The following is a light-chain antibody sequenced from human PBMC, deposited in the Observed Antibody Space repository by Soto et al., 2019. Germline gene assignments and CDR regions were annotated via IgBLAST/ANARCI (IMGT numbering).Light chain of an antibody. CDR3: QQRYSWPPLT. CDR2: DAS. J-gene: IGKJ4*01. V-gene: IGKV3-11*01. Sequence: EIVLTQSPATLSLSPGEGATLSCRASQSVRTYLAWYQQKPGQVPRLLIYDASNRATGVPARFSGSGSGTDFSLTISNLEPEDFAVYFCQQRYSWPPLTFGGGTRVEIK. CDR1: QSVRTY.